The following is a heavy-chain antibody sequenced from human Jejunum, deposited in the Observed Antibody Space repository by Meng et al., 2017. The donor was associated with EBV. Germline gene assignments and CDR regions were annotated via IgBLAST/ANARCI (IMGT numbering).Heavy chain of an antibody. D-gene: IGHD1-26*01. J-gene: IGHJ4*02. CDR1: GGSVSSGGYY. V-gene: IGHV4-61*08. CDR3: ARDQNGSYFAY. Sequence: QVQAQESGPGRVKPSETLSLTCTVSGGSVSSGGYYWSWIQQPPGKGLECIGYIYNSESTNYKSSLKSLVTTSADTSKNQFSLRLSSVTAADTAVYYCARDQNGSYFAYWGQGTLVTVSS. CDR2: IYNSEST.